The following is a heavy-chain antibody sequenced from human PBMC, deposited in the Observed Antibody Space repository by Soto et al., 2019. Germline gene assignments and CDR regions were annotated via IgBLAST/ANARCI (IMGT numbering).Heavy chain of an antibody. V-gene: IGHV4-30-2*01. D-gene: IGHD3-3*01. CDR2: IYHSRST. CDR3: ARLGGYYQALDS. Sequence: SETLSLTCAVSGGSISSGGYSWSWIRQPPGKGLECIGYIYHSRSTHYNPSLKSRVTISVDRSKNQFSLKLSSVTAADTAVYYCARLGGYYQALDSWGQGTLVTVS. CDR1: GGSISSGGYS. J-gene: IGHJ4*02.